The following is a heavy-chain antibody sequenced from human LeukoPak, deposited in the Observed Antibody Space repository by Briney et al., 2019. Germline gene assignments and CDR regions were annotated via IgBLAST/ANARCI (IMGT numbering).Heavy chain of an antibody. Sequence: PSETLSLTCTVSDGSISGFYWSWIRQPPGKGLEWIGFMYTSGRSNYNPSLESRVTISVDTSTNQFSLKLRSVTAADTAMYYCASHWYRYYYYMDVWGKGTTVTVSS. D-gene: IGHD1-14*01. CDR3: ASHWYRYYYYMDV. CDR2: MYTSGRS. V-gene: IGHV4-4*09. CDR1: DGSISGFY. J-gene: IGHJ6*03.